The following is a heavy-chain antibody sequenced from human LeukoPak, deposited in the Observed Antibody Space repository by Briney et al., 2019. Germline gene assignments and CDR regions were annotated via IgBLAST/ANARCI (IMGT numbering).Heavy chain of an antibody. CDR3: AKAHSSGYYYFDY. D-gene: IGHD3-22*01. J-gene: IGHJ4*02. CDR1: GFTFSTYA. V-gene: IGHV3-23*01. CDR2: ISGSGGST. Sequence: GGSLRLSCAASGFTFSTYAMSWVRQAPGKGLEWVSAISGSGGSTYYADSVKGRFTISRDNSKNTLYLQMNSLRAEDTAVYYCAKAHSSGYYYFDYWGQGTLVTVSS.